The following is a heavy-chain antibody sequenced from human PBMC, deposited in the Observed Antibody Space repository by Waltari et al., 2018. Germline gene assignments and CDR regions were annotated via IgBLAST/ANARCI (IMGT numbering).Heavy chain of an antibody. D-gene: IGHD3-3*01. CDR1: GFTFSSYE. CDR3: ARGGYYDFWSGYYQDAFDI. Sequence: EVQLVESGGGLVQPGGSLRLSCAASGFTFSSYEMNWVRQAQGTGLEWVSYISSSGSTIYYADSVKGRFTISRDNAKNSLYLQMNSLRAEDTAVYYCARGGYYDFWSGYYQDAFDIWGQGTMVTVSS. V-gene: IGHV3-48*03. CDR2: ISSSGSTI. J-gene: IGHJ3*02.